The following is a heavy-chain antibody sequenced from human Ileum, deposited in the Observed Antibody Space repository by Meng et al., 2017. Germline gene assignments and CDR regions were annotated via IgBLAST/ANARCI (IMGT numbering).Heavy chain of an antibody. D-gene: IGHD3-9*01. CDR1: GFTFSSYG. CDR3: ARGIGTHGRYYSDY. V-gene: IGHV3-23*03. Sequence: EVQLLEPGGGFVQPGGSLRLSCTASGFTFSSYGMSWVRQAPGKGLEWVSGLSGNSNTYYAESVMGRFAISRDNSKNTLYLQMNSLKAEDTAVYYCARGIGTHGRYYSDYWGQGTLVTVSS. CDR2: LSGNSNT. J-gene: IGHJ4*02.